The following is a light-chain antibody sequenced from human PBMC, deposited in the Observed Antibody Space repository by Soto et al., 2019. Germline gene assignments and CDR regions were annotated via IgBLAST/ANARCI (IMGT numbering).Light chain of an antibody. CDR1: QSIISW. V-gene: IGKV1-5*03. CDR3: QQYNRYSLT. J-gene: IGKJ1*01. Sequence: DIQMTQSPSTLSAYVGDRVNITCRASQSIISWLAWYQQKPGTAPKLLIYKASSLESGVPSRFSGSGSGTEFTLTISSLQPDDFANYSCQQYNRYSLTFGQGTKVEIK. CDR2: KAS.